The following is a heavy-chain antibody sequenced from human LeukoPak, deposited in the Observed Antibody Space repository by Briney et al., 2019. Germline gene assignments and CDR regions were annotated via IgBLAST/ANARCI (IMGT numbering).Heavy chain of an antibody. V-gene: IGHV4-39*07. CDR1: GGSISSSSYY. Sequence: PSETLSLTCTVSGGSISSSSYYWGWIRQPPGKGLEWIGSIYYSGSTYYNPSLKSRVTISVDTSKNQFSLKLSSVTAADTAVYYCARVYCSSTSCYVGGDYYGMDVWGQGTTVTVSS. CDR3: ARVYCSSTSCYVGGDYYGMDV. CDR2: IYYSGST. D-gene: IGHD2-2*01. J-gene: IGHJ6*02.